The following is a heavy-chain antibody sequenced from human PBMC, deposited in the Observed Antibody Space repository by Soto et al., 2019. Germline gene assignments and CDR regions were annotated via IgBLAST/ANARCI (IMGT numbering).Heavy chain of an antibody. CDR1: GYAFTTYG. J-gene: IGHJ4*02. Sequence: QVNRVQSGAEVKKPGASVKVSCKGSGYAFTTYGITWVRQAPGQGLAWMGWISAHNGNTNYAQNLQGRVTVTRDTSTSTAYMELRSLRFADTAMYYCARGWYGDYWGQGALVTVSS. CDR3: ARGWYGDY. CDR2: ISAHNGNT. V-gene: IGHV1-18*01. D-gene: IGHD2-15*01.